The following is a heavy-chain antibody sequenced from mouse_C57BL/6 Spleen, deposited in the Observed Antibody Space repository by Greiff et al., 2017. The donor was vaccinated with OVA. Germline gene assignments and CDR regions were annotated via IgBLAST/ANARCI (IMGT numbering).Heavy chain of an antibody. CDR1: GYTFTSYT. J-gene: IGHJ2*01. Sequence: VQLQQSGAELARPGASVKMSCKASGYTFTSYTMHWVKQRPGQGLEWIGYINPSSGYTKYNQKFKDKATLTADKSSSTAYMQLSSLTSEDSAVYYYARGGTIDYWGQGTTLTVSS. CDR3: ARGGTIDY. V-gene: IGHV1-4*01. CDR2: INPSSGYT. D-gene: IGHD2-13*01.